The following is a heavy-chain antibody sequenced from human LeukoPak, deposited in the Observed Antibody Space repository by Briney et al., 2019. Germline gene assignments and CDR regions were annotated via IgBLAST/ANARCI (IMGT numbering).Heavy chain of an antibody. Sequence: GESLKISCKGSGYTFTTYWIGWVRQLPGKGLEWMGIIYPGDSDTRYSPSFQGQVTISADKSISTAYLQWSSLKASDTAMYYCARRRAYNYGYDDYWGQGTLVTVSS. CDR3: ARRRAYNYGYDDY. CDR1: GYTFTTYW. J-gene: IGHJ4*02. D-gene: IGHD5-18*01. V-gene: IGHV5-51*01. CDR2: IYPGDSDT.